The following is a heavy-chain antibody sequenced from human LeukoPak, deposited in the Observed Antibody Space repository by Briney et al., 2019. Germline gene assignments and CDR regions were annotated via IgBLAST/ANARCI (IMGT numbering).Heavy chain of an antibody. V-gene: IGHV3-15*01. J-gene: IGHJ4*02. D-gene: IGHD3-22*01. CDR1: GLSFSNAW. CDR3: TTYRYSYDFTGYSYLDY. Sequence: GGSLRLSCTASGLSFSNAWMSWVRQAPGKGLEWVGRIISRTSGGATDYAAPVRGRFTISRDDSQNTLYLQMNSLKTEDTAVYYCTTYRYSYDFTGYSYLDYWAREFRSPSPQ. CDR2: IISRTSGGAT.